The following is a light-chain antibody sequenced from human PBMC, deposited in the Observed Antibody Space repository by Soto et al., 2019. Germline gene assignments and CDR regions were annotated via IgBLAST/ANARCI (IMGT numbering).Light chain of an antibody. J-gene: IGKJ4*01. CDR2: DAS. V-gene: IGKV1-33*01. CDR1: RDIAHY. Sequence: DIQLTQSPSSLSASVGDRITITCQASRDIAHYLSWYQQKPGKAPQLLVYDASKLQTGVPSRFRGSASGTDFTFAISSLQPEDRATYFCQQYDDRPLTFGGGTKVEIK. CDR3: QQYDDRPLT.